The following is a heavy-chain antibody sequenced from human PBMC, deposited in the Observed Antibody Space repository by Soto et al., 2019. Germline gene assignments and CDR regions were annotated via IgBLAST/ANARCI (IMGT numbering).Heavy chain of an antibody. J-gene: IGHJ4*02. CDR2: IKSTTDGGTT. CDR3: TTVTVTTVCHDY. Sequence: EVQLVESGGGLVKPGGSLRLSCAASGFTFSNAWMSWVRQAPGKGLEWVGRIKSTTDGGTTDYAAPVKGRFTISRDDSKNTLYLQMNSLKTEDTAVYCCTTVTVTTVCHDYWGQGTLVTVSS. D-gene: IGHD4-17*01. V-gene: IGHV3-15*01. CDR1: GFTFSNAW.